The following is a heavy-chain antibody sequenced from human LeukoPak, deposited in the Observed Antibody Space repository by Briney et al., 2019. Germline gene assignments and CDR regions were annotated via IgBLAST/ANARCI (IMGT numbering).Heavy chain of an antibody. CDR3: ARPVGYCNSAKCYEYFDY. CDR2: IYYSGST. V-gene: IGHV4-59*08. D-gene: IGHD2-2*01. J-gene: IGHJ4*02. Sequence: PSETLSLTCTVSGGSISSYYWNWIRQPPGKGLEWIGYIYYSGSTNYNPSLKSRITISVDTSKNQFSLKVTSVAAADTAVYYCARPVGYCNSAKCYEYFDYWGQGTLVTVSS. CDR1: GGSISSYY.